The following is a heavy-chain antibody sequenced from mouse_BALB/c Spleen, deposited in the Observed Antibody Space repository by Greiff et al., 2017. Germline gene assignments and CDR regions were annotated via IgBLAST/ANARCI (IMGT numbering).Heavy chain of an antibody. CDR1: GFTFSSFG. Sequence: EVQLMESGGGLVQPGGSRKLSCAASGFTFSSFGMHWVRQAPEKGLEWVAYISSGSSTIYYADTVKGRFTISRDNPKNTLFLQMTSLRSEDTAMYYCARSVLGYFDVWGAGTTVTVSS. CDR2: ISSGSSTI. CDR3: ARSVLGYFDV. V-gene: IGHV5-17*02. J-gene: IGHJ1*01.